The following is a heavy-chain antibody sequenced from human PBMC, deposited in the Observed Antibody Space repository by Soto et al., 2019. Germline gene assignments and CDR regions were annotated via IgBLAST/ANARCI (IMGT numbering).Heavy chain of an antibody. J-gene: IGHJ4*02. CDR1: SVSINTNEYY. CDR2: IFYGGST. CDR3: AAFVVPASRNTGFDF. Sequence: QLQLQESGPGLVKPSETLSLTCTVSSVSINTNEYYWGWVRQPPGKGLEWIGNIFYGGSTFYNPSLRSRLTISVDTSKNLFSLRLKSVTAADAAVYYCAAFVVPASRNTGFDFWGQGTLVAVSS. V-gene: IGHV4-39*01. D-gene: IGHD2-15*01.